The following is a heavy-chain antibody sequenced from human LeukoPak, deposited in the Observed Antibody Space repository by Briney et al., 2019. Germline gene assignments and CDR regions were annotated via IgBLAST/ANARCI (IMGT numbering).Heavy chain of an antibody. J-gene: IGHJ1*01. D-gene: IGHD2-21*01. CDR2: IKGDGSEK. CDR3: AKDSAYAVYFQH. V-gene: IGHV3-7*05. Sequence: GGSLRLSCAASGFTFSSFWLTWVRQAPRKGLEWVANIKGDGSEKYYVDSVKGRFTISRDNAKRSLYLQMNSLRTEDTALYYCAKDSAYAVYFQHWGQGTLVTVSS. CDR1: GFTFSSFW.